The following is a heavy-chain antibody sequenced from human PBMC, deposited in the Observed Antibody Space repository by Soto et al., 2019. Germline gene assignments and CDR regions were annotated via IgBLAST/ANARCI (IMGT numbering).Heavy chain of an antibody. V-gene: IGHV3-74*01. CDR2: IKTDGSIT. Sequence: PGGSLRLSCAASGFTFSSYWMYWVRQAPGKGLVWVSRIKTDGSITSYADSVKGRFTVSRDNAWDMLYLQMNSLRAEDTAVYYCAKDMNSVPEYWGQGTLVTVSS. CDR1: GFTFSSYW. CDR3: AKDMNSVPEY. J-gene: IGHJ4*02. D-gene: IGHD1-7*01.